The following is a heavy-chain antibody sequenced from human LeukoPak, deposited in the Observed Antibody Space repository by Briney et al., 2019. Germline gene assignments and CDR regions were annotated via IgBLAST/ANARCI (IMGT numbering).Heavy chain of an antibody. CDR2: IYYSGST. V-gene: IGHV4-59*01. CDR1: GGSISSYY. D-gene: IGHD4-17*01. CDR3: ARDIYGDYYFDY. J-gene: IGHJ4*02. Sequence: SETLSLTCTVSGGSISSYYWSWIRQPPGKGLEWIGYIYYSGSTNYNPSLKSRVTISVDASKNQFSLKLSSVTAADTAVYYCARDIYGDYYFDYWGQGTLVTVSS.